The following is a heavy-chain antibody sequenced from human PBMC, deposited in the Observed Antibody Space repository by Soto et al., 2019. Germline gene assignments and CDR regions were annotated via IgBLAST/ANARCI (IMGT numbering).Heavy chain of an antibody. CDR2: INPSGGST. Sequence: ASVKVSCKASGYTFTSYYMHWVRQAPGQGLEWMGIINPSGGSTSYAQKFQGRVTMTRDTSTSTVYMELSSLRSGDTAVYYCAREKRYKYYDSSGYYLVGWVPDVWGQGTTVTVSS. CDR1: GYTFTSYY. D-gene: IGHD3-22*01. J-gene: IGHJ6*02. V-gene: IGHV1-46*01. CDR3: AREKRYKYYDSSGYYLVGWVPDV.